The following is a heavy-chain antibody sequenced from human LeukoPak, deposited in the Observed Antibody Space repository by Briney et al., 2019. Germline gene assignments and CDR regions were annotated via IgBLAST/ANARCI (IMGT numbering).Heavy chain of an antibody. V-gene: IGHV4-4*07. Sequence: SETLSLTCTVSGGSISSYSWSWIRQPAGKGLEWIGRIYTSGSTNYNPSLKSRVTMSADTSKNQFSLNLSSVTAADTAVYYCARGPSDTMIAAEDYWGQGTLVTVSS. CDR2: IYTSGST. D-gene: IGHD3-22*01. J-gene: IGHJ4*02. CDR3: ARGPSDTMIAAEDY. CDR1: GGSISSYS.